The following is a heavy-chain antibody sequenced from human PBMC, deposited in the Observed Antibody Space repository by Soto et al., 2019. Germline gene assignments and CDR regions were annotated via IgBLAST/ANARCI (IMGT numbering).Heavy chain of an antibody. Sequence: EVQLLDSGGRLVQPGGSLRLSCEASGFSFSNYAITWVRQAPGKGLDWVSGLSGSGSTYYADSVKGRFTISRDNFRNTLYLQMNSMRADDTAVYYCARSQGCRDGSCLRAFDYWGQGTLVTVSS. CDR2: LSGSGST. CDR3: ARSQGCRDGSCLRAFDY. V-gene: IGHV3-23*01. J-gene: IGHJ4*02. CDR1: GFSFSNYA. D-gene: IGHD2-15*01.